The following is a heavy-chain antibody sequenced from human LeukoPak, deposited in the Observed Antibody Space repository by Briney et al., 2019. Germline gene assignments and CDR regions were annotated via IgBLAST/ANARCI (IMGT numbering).Heavy chain of an antibody. J-gene: IGHJ4*02. CDR3: ASPLRDY. CDR1: GFTFSSYE. V-gene: IGHV3-48*03. Sequence: GGSLRLSCAASGFTFSSYEMNWVRQAPGKGLEWVSYIDANSNKIYYADSVRGRFSTSRDNPRNSMFLQMNRLRVDDTAVYYCASPLRDYWGPGTLVVVSS. CDR2: IDANSNKI.